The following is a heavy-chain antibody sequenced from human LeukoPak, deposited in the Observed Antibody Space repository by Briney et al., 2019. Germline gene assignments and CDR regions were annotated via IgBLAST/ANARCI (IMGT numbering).Heavy chain of an antibody. J-gene: IGHJ4*02. CDR1: GFAFSSYG. V-gene: IGHV3-30*02. D-gene: IGHD5-12*01. CDR2: IRYDGSNK. CDR3: AKGGGGYDLYYFDY. Sequence: GGSLRLSCAASGFAFSSYGMHWVRQAPGKGLEWVAFIRYDGSNKYYADSVKGRFTISRDNSKNTLYLQMNSLRAEDTAVYYCAKGGGGYDLYYFDYWGQGTLVTVSS.